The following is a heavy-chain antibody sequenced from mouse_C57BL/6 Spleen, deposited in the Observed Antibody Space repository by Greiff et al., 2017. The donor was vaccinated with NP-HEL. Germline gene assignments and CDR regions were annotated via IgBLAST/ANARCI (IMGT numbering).Heavy chain of an antibody. Sequence: QVQLQQSGPELVKPGASVKISCKASGYAFSSSWMNWVKQRPGKGLEWIGRIYPGDGDTNYNGKFKGKATLTADKSSSTAYMQLSSLTSEDSAVYFCESLYDYDRYYYAMDYWGQGTSVTVSS. CDR3: ESLYDYDRYYYAMDY. J-gene: IGHJ4*01. D-gene: IGHD2-4*01. V-gene: IGHV1-82*01. CDR2: IYPGDGDT. CDR1: GYAFSSSW.